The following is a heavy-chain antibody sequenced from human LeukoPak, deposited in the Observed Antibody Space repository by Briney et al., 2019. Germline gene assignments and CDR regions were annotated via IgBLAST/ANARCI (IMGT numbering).Heavy chain of an antibody. J-gene: IGHJ4*02. V-gene: IGHV3-23*01. Sequence: GGSLRLSCAASGFTFNNYAMSWVRQAPGKGLEWISVISNSGGSTYYADSVKGRFTISRDNTNNTLYLQMNSLRPDDTAVHYCAKVGKVGATFGWDYWGQGTLVTVSS. CDR2: ISNSGGST. CDR3: AKVGKVGATFGWDY. CDR1: GFTFNNYA. D-gene: IGHD1-26*01.